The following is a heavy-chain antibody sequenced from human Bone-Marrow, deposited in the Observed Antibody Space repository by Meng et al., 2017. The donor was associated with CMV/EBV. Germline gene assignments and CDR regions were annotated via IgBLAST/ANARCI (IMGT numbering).Heavy chain of an antibody. CDR1: GFTFGDYA. V-gene: IGHV3-49*04. D-gene: IGHD6-19*01. CDR2: IRSKAYGGTT. CDR3: IRGSSGGAYYGVDV. Sequence: SRKISCTASGFTFGDYAMTWVRQAPGKGLEWVGFIRSKAYGGTTEYAASVKGRFTISRDDSKSIAYLQMNSLKTEDTAVYYCIRGSSGGAYYGVDVWGQGTTVTVSS. J-gene: IGHJ6*02.